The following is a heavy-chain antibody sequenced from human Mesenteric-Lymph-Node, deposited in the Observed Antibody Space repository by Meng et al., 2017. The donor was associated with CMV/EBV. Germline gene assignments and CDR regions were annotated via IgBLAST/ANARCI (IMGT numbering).Heavy chain of an antibody. Sequence: ASVKVSCKASGYTFTSYDINWVRQATGQGLEWMGWMNPNSGNTGYAQKFQGRVTMTRNTSISTAYMELSSLRSEDTAVYYCATGSQLDLDAFDIWGQGTMVTVSS. V-gene: IGHV1-8*01. D-gene: IGHD1-1*01. CDR2: MNPNSGNT. CDR3: ATGSQLDLDAFDI. CDR1: GYTFTSYD. J-gene: IGHJ3*02.